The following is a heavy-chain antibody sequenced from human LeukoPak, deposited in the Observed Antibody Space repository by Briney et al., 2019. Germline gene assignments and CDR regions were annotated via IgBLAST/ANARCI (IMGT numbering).Heavy chain of an antibody. CDR3: ARRVRGVTPLDY. J-gene: IGHJ4*02. D-gene: IGHD3-10*01. V-gene: IGHV4-34*01. CDR1: GGSFSGYY. CDR2: INHSGST. Sequence: SETLSLTCAVYGGSFSGYYWSWIRQPPGKGLEWIGEINHSGSTNYNPSLKSRVTISVDTSKNQFSLKLSSVTAADTAVYYCARRVRGVTPLDYWGQGTLVTVSS.